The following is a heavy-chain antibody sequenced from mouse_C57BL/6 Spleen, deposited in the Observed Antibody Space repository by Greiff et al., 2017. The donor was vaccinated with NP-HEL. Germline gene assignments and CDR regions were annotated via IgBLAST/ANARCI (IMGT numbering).Heavy chain of an antibody. V-gene: IGHV5-4*01. J-gene: IGHJ4*01. CDR1: GFTFSSYA. CDR3: ARDGIYYYGSRAMDY. Sequence: EVKVVESGGGLVKPGGSLKLSCAASGFTFSSYAMSWVRQTPEKRLEWVATISDGGSYTYYPDNVKGRFTISRDNAKNNLYLQMSHLKSEDTAMYYCARDGIYYYGSRAMDYWGQGTSVTVSS. D-gene: IGHD1-1*01. CDR2: ISDGGSYT.